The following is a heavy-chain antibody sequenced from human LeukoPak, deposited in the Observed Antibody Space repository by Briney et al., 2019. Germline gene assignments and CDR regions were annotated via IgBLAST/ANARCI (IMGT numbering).Heavy chain of an antibody. CDR3: ARGLRHCDRTSCFQPFDC. J-gene: IGHJ4*02. V-gene: IGHV3-13*01. D-gene: IGHD2-2*01. CDR1: GFTFSSYD. Sequence: PGGSLRLSCAASGFTFSSYDMHWVRQATGKGLEWVSGIGTVGDTYYPGSVKGRFTISRENAKNSLYLQMNSLRAEDTAMYYCARGLRHCDRTSCFQPFDCWGQGTLVTVSS. CDR2: IGTVGDT.